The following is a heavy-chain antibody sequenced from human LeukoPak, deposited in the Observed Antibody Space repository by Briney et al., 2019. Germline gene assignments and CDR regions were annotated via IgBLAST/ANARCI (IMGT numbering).Heavy chain of an antibody. CDR2: IYTSGST. V-gene: IGHV4-4*07. Sequence: SETLTLTCTVSGGSISSYYWSWIRQPAGKGLEWIGRIYTSGSTNYNPSLKSRVTISIDTSKNQFSLKLNSVTAADTAVYYCARDRGYSYAFDYWGQGTLVTVSS. CDR3: ARDRGYSYAFDY. J-gene: IGHJ4*02. D-gene: IGHD5-18*01. CDR1: GGSISSYY.